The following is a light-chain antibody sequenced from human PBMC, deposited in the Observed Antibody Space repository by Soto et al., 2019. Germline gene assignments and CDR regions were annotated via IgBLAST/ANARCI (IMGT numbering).Light chain of an antibody. V-gene: IGKV1-27*01. J-gene: IGKJ4*01. Sequence: DIQMTQSPSSLSASLGDRVTITCRASQGIGVYLAWFQQKPGNVPRLLIYAASTLQSGVPSRFSGSGSETDFTLTISSLQPEDGATYYCQKYNSAPLTFVGGTKVEIK. CDR3: QKYNSAPLT. CDR2: AAS. CDR1: QGIGVY.